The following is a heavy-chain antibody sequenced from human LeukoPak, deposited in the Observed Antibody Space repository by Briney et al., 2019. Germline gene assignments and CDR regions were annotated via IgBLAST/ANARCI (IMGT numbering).Heavy chain of an antibody. V-gene: IGHV1-2*02. CDR1: GYTFTGYY. J-gene: IGHJ6*03. D-gene: IGHD4-17*01. CDR2: INPNSGGT. CDR3: ARVFRTVTTTYYYYYMDV. Sequence: ASVKVSCKASGYTFTGYYMHWVRQAPGQGLEWMGWINPNSGGTNYAQKFQGRVTMTRDTSISTAYMELSRLRSDDTAVYYCARVFRTVTTTYYYYYMDVWGKGTTVAVSS.